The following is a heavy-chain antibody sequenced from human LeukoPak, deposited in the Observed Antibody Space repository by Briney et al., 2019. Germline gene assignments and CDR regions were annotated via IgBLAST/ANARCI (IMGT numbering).Heavy chain of an antibody. CDR3: ARGTRYYDILTGMGDLYYFDY. CDR2: INSDGSST. V-gene: IGHV3-74*01. CDR1: GFTFSSYW. D-gene: IGHD3-9*01. J-gene: IGHJ4*02. Sequence: GGSLRLSCAASGFTFSSYWMHWVCQAPGKGLVCVSRINSDGSSTSYADSVKGRFTISRDNAKNTLYLQMNSLRAEDTAVYYCARGTRYYDILTGMGDLYYFDYWGQGTLVTVSS.